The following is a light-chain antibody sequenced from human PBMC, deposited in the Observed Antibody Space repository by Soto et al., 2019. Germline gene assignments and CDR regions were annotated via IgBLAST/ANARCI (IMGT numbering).Light chain of an antibody. J-gene: IGKJ5*01. CDR3: QQSYSTPIT. Sequence: IVLPESTGPLSLSPGERSTLSCMASQSVSSSYLAWYQQKPGQAPRLLIYGASSRATGIPSRFSGSGSGTDFTLTISSLQPEDFATYYCQQSYSTPITFGQGTRLEIK. CDR1: QSVSSSY. V-gene: IGKV3-20*01. CDR2: GAS.